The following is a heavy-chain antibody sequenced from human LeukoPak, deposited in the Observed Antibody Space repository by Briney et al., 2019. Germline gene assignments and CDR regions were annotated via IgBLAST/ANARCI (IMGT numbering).Heavy chain of an antibody. CDR3: ARDWDIDFRGSFDY. CDR2: ISYDGNYK. J-gene: IGHJ4*02. Sequence: QRGGSLRLSCAASGFTFSSYTMHWVRQAPGKGLEWVAVISYDGNYKYYADSVKGRFTISRDNSKNTLNLQMNSLRAEDTAVYYCARDWDIDFRGSFDYWGQGTLVTVSS. V-gene: IGHV3-30-3*01. D-gene: IGHD5-12*01. CDR1: GFTFSSYT.